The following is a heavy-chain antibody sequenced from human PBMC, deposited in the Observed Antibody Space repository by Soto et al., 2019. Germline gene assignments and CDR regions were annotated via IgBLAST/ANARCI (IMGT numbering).Heavy chain of an antibody. CDR1: GGSFSGYY. J-gene: IGHJ5*02. V-gene: IGHV4-34*01. D-gene: IGHD3-16*02. Sequence: QVQLQQWGAGLLKPSETLSLTCAVYGGSFSGYYWSWIRQPPGKGLEWIGEINHSGSTNYNPSLKSRVTISVDTSKNQFSLKLSSVTAADTAVYYCARRLMITFGGVIVTRYNWFDPWGQGTLVTVSS. CDR2: INHSGST. CDR3: ARRLMITFGGVIVTRYNWFDP.